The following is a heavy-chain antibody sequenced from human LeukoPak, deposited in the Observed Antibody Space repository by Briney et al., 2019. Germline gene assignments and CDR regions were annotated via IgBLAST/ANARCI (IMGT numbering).Heavy chain of an antibody. CDR2: MNPNSGNT. J-gene: IGHJ3*02. V-gene: IGHV1-8*03. Sequence: GASVKVSCKASGYTFTSYDINWVRQATGQGLGWMGWMNPNSGNTGYAQKFQGRVTITRNTSISTAYMELSSLRSEDTAVYYCLYSSSWTGAFDIWGQGTMVTVSS. CDR1: GYTFTSYD. CDR3: LYSSSWTGAFDI. D-gene: IGHD6-13*01.